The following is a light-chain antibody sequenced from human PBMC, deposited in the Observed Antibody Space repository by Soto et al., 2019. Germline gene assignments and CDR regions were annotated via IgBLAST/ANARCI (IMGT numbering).Light chain of an antibody. Sequence: AIQMTQSPSSLSASVGDRVTITCRASQGIRNDLGWYQQKPGKAPKLLIYAASSLQSGVPSRFSGSGSGTDFTLTISSLQPEDFATYCCLQDYNYLALTFGGGTKVEIK. CDR3: LQDYNYLALT. V-gene: IGKV1-6*01. J-gene: IGKJ4*01. CDR1: QGIRND. CDR2: AAS.